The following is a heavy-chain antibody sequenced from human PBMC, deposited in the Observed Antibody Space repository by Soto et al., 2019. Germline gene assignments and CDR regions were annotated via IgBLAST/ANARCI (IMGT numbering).Heavy chain of an antibody. J-gene: IGHJ6*02. Sequence: QVQLVQSGAEVKKPGASVKVSCKASGYTFSSYGMSWVRQAPGQGLEWMGWISAYNGNTKYTQKLQDRVTMTTDTSTSTAYMELRSLRPDDTAVYYCARGPFDDSSSPESSPYYYYGMDVWGQGTTVTVSS. CDR3: ARGPFDDSSSPESSPYYYYGMDV. CDR2: ISAYNGNT. D-gene: IGHD6-6*01. V-gene: IGHV1-18*04. CDR1: GYTFSSYG.